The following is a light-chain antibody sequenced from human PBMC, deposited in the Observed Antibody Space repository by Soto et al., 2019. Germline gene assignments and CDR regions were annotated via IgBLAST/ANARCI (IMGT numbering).Light chain of an antibody. CDR2: AAS. J-gene: IGKJ4*01. CDR1: QGISTS. Sequence: DIQLTQSPSFLSASVGDRVTITCRASQGISTSLAWYQQKPGKAPKLLIYAASTLQSGVSSRFSGSGSGTEFTLTISSLQPEDFATYSCQQVNGYPFTFGGGTKVEL. CDR3: QQVNGYPFT. V-gene: IGKV1-9*01.